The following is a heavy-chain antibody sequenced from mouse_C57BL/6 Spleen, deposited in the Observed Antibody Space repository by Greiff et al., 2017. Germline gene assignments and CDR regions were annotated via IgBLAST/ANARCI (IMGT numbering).Heavy chain of an antibody. CDR3: ARHDYCAMDY. Sequence: VQLVESGPELVKPGASVKLSCKASGYTFTSYAINWVKQRPGQGLEWIGWIYPSDGSTKYSEKFKGKATLTVDTSTSTAYMELNSLTSEDSAVYYCARHDYCAMDYWGQGTSVTVSS. CDR2: IYPSDGST. V-gene: IGHV1-85*01. J-gene: IGHJ4*01. CDR1: GYTFTSYA.